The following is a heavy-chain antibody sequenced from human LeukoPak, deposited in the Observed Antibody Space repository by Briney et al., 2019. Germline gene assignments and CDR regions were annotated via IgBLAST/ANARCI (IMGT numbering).Heavy chain of an antibody. J-gene: IGHJ4*02. V-gene: IGHV4-34*01. CDR1: GGSFSGYY. Sequence: SETLSLTCAVYGGSFSGYYWSWTRQPPGKGLEWIGEINHSGSTNYNPSLKSRVTISVDTSKNQFSLKLSSVTAADTAVYYCARLDIAARPFDYWGQGTLVIVSS. CDR3: ARLDIAARPFDY. D-gene: IGHD6-6*01. CDR2: INHSGST.